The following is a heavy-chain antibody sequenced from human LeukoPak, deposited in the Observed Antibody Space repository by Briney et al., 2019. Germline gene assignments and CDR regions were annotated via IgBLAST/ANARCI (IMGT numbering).Heavy chain of an antibody. CDR3: ARAAVKNNGYSYRNWFDP. CDR1: GGSISSYY. J-gene: IGHJ5*02. V-gene: IGHV4-59*12. CDR2: MYYSGNT. Sequence: PSETLSLTCNVSGGSISSYYWSWIRQPPGKGLEWIGYMYYSGNTNYNPSLKSRVTTSVDTSKNQFSLKLSSVTAADTAVYYCARAAVKNNGYSYRNWFDPWGQGTLVTVSS. D-gene: IGHD5-18*01.